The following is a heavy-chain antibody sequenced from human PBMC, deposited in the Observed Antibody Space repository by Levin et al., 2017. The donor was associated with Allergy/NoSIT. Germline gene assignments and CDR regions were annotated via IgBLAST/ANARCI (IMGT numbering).Heavy chain of an antibody. D-gene: IGHD1-14*01. CDR1: GFTVTSNY. CDR3: ARAPKSTSLTTTWAYYFDY. V-gene: IGHV3-53*01. CDR2: IYSGGST. Sequence: GGSLRLSCAASGFTVTSNYMSWVRQAPGKGLEWVSIIYSGGSTYHADSVKGRFTISRDNSKNTLYLQMNSQRAEDTAVYYCARAPKSTSLTTTWAYYFDYWGQGTLVTVSS. J-gene: IGHJ4*02.